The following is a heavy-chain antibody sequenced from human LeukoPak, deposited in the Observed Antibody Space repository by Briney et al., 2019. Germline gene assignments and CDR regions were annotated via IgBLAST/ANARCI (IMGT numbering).Heavy chain of an antibody. CDR3: ARDATVTNGRGRGREKAPDAFDI. CDR1: GFTFSSYG. J-gene: IGHJ3*02. V-gene: IGHV3-30*02. Sequence: PGGSLRLSCAASGFTFSSYGMHWVRQAPGKGLEWVAFIRYDGSNKYYADSVKGRFTISRDNSKNTLYLQMNSLRAEDTAVYYCARDATVTNGRGRGREKAPDAFDIWGQGTMVTVSS. CDR2: IRYDGSNK. D-gene: IGHD4-17*01.